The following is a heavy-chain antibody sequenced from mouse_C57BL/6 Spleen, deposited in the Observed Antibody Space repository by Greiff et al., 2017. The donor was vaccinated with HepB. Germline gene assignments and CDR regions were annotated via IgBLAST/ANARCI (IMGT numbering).Heavy chain of an antibody. Sequence: EVQLQQSGPELVKPGASVKMSCKASGYTFTDYNMHWVKQSHGKSLEWIGYINPNNGGTSYNQKFKGKATLTVNKSSSTAYMELRSRTSEDSAVYYCARENYDYDGYYFDYWGQGTTLTVSS. CDR1: GYTFTDYN. D-gene: IGHD2-4*01. CDR3: ARENYDYDGYYFDY. J-gene: IGHJ2*01. CDR2: INPNNGGT. V-gene: IGHV1-22*01.